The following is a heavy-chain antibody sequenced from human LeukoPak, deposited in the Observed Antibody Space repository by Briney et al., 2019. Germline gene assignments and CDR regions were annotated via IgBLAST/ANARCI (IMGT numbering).Heavy chain of an antibody. CDR3: AGSPPLRPPRG. V-gene: IGHV4-34*01. D-gene: IGHD3-16*01. Sequence: PSETLSLTCAVYGGSFSGYYWSWIRQPPGKGLEWIGEINHSGSTNYNPSLKSRVTISVDTSKNQFSLKLSSVTAADTALYYCAGSPPLRPPRGWGQGTLVTVSS. J-gene: IGHJ4*02. CDR1: GGSFSGYY. CDR2: INHSGST.